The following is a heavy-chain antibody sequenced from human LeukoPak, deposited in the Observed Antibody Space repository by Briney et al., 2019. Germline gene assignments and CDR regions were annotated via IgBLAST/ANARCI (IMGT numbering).Heavy chain of an antibody. CDR2: VSGSGSTV. J-gene: IGHJ4*02. V-gene: IGHV3-48*01. Sequence: PGGSLRLSCAASGFTFSDHIMNWVRQPPGKRLEWVAYVSGSGSTVYYADSVKGRLTISRDNGKSSLYLQMNSLRVEDTALYYCVRQFASWGQGTLVTVSS. CDR1: GFTFSDHI. CDR3: VRQFAS.